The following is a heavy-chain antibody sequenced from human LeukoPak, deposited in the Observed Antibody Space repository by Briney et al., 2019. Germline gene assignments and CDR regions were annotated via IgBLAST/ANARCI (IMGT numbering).Heavy chain of an antibody. CDR1: GFALSSCN. CDR2: ILYDGSYE. J-gene: IGHJ4*02. V-gene: IGHV3-33*06. CDR3: AKDSIDYDDYNYFDS. Sequence: GESLKISSVASGFALSSCNMHWVRPAPGKGLEWVALILYDGSYEYYTDSVKGRFTISRDNSKNTLYLQMNSLRAEDTATYYCAKDSIDYDDYNYFDSWGQGALVTVSS. D-gene: IGHD4-17*01.